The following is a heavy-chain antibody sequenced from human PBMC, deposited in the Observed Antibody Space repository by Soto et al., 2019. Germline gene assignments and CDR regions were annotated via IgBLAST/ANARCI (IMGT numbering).Heavy chain of an antibody. J-gene: IGHJ3*02. CDR2: ISSCSSYI. Sequence: GGSLRLSCAASGFTFSSYSMNWVRQAPGKGLEWVSFISSCSSYIYYADSVKGRFTISRDNAKNSLFLQMNSLRAEDTAVYYCATNCSGGSCSIWGQGTMVTVSS. V-gene: IGHV3-21*01. CDR3: ATNCSGGSCSI. D-gene: IGHD2-15*01. CDR1: GFTFSSYS.